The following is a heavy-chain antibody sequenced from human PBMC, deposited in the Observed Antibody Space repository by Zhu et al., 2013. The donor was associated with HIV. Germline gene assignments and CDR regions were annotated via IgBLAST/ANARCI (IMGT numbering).Heavy chain of an antibody. CDR1: GYTFTGYY. D-gene: IGHD3-3*01. CDR3: ARSFLWSGYSHYYYYGMDV. V-gene: IGHV1-2*02. J-gene: IGHJ6*02. Sequence: QVQLVQSGAEVKKPGASVKVSCKASGYTFTGYYMHWVRQAPGQGLEWMGWINPNSGGTNYAQKFQGRVTMTRDTSISTAYMELSRLRSDDTAVYYCARSFLWSGYSHYYYYGMDVWGQGTTVTVSS. CDR2: INPNSGGT.